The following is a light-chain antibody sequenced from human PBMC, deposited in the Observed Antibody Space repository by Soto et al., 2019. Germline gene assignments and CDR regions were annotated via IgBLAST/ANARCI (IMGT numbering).Light chain of an antibody. J-gene: IGLJ2*01. CDR3: AAWDDSLNGVV. CDR1: ISNIGGNT. CDR2: TNN. V-gene: IGLV1-44*01. Sequence: QSVLTQPPSASGTPGQRVTISCSGSISNIGGNTVNWYQQLPGTAPKLLMYTNNQRPSGVPDRFSGSKSGTSASLAISGLSSEDEADYYCAAWDDSLNGVVFGGGTKLTVL.